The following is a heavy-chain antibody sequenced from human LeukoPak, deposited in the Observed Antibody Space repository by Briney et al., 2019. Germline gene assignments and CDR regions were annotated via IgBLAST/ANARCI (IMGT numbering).Heavy chain of an antibody. CDR1: GGSISSYY. J-gene: IGHJ4*02. CDR2: IYYSGST. V-gene: IGHV4-59*01. CDR3: ASYDFEYYFDY. D-gene: IGHD3-3*01. Sequence: SETLSLTCTVSGGSISSYYWSWIRQPPGKGLEWIGYIYYSGSTNYNPSLKSRVTISVDTSKNQFSLKLSSVTAADTAVYYCASYDFEYYFDYWGQGTLVTVS.